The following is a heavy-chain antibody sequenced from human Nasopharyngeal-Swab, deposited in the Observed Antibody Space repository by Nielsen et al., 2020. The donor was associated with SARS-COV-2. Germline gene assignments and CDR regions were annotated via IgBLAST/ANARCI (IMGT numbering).Heavy chain of an antibody. CDR2: ISAYNGNT. D-gene: IGHD4-17*01. CDR1: GYTFTSYG. J-gene: IGHJ4*02. CDR3: ARTFHYGDNEFDY. Sequence: SVNVSCKASGYTFTSYGISWLRQAPGQGLEWMGWISAYNGNTNYAQKLQGRVTMTTDTSTSTAYMELRSLRSDDTAVYYCARTFHYGDNEFDYWGQGTLVTVSS. V-gene: IGHV1-18*01.